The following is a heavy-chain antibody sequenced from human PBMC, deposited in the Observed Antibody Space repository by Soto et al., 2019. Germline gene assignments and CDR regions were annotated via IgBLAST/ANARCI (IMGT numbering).Heavy chain of an antibody. CDR3: AIMSLAARYYGMDV. CDR2: ISSSSSYI. V-gene: IGHV3-21*02. J-gene: IGHJ6*02. CDR1: GFTFSSYS. D-gene: IGHD6-6*01. Sequence: EVQLVESGGGLVKPGGSLRLSCAASGFTFSSYSMNWVRQAPGKGLEWVSSISSSSSYIYYADSVKGRFTISRDNAKNSLYLQMNSLRAEDTAVYYCAIMSLAARYYGMDVWGQGTTVTVSS.